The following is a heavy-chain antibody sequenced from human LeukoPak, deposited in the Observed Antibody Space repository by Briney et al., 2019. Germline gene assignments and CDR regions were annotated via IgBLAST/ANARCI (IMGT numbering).Heavy chain of an antibody. D-gene: IGHD5-24*01. Sequence: SETLSLTCTVSGGSISSSSYYWGWIRQPPGKGLEWIGSIYYSGSTYYNPSLKSRVTISVDTSKNQFPLKLSSVTAADTAVYYCARQKRDGFDCWGQGTLVTVSS. V-gene: IGHV4-39*01. CDR2: IYYSGST. CDR3: ARQKRDGFDC. J-gene: IGHJ4*02. CDR1: GGSISSSSYY.